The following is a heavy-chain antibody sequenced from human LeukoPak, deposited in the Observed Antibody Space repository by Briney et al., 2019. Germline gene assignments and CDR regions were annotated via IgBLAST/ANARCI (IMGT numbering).Heavy chain of an antibody. V-gene: IGHV1-18*01. D-gene: IGHD3-3*01. CDR2: ISAYNGNT. Sequence: ASVKVSCKASGYTFTSYGISWVRQAPGQGLEWMGWISAYNGNTNYAQKLQGRVTMTTDTSTSTAYMELRSLRSDDTAVYYCARDQTIFGVVINFDYWGQGTLVTVSS. J-gene: IGHJ4*02. CDR3: ARDQTIFGVVINFDY. CDR1: GYTFTSYG.